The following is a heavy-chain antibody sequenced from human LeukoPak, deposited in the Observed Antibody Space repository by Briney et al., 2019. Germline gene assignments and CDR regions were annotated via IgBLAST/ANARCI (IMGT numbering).Heavy chain of an antibody. V-gene: IGHV3-9*01. CDR1: GFTFDDYA. J-gene: IGHJ5*02. CDR2: ISWNSGSI. D-gene: IGHD3-22*01. Sequence: ARSLRLSCAASGFTFDDYAMHWVRQAPGKGLEWVSGISWNSGSIGYADSVKGRFTISRDNAKNSLYLQMNSLRAEDTAVYYCAKSSLVITTTGWFDPWGQGTLVTVSS. CDR3: AKSSLVITTTGWFDP.